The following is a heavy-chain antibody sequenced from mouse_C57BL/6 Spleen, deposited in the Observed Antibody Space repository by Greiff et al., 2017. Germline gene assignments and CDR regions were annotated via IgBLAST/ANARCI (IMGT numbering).Heavy chain of an antibody. Sequence: MQLQQPGAELVRPGSSVKLSCKASGYTFTSYWMHWVKQRPIQGLEWIGNIDPSDSETHYNQKFKDKATLTVDKSSSTAYMQLSSLTSEDSAVYYCARSWDVEFAYWGQGTLVTVSA. CDR3: ARSWDVEFAY. CDR1: GYTFTSYW. CDR2: IDPSDSET. J-gene: IGHJ3*01. D-gene: IGHD4-1*01. V-gene: IGHV1-52*01.